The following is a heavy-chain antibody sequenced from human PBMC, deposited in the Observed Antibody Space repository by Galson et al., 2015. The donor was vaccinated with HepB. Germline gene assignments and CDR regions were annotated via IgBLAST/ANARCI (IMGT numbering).Heavy chain of an antibody. V-gene: IGHV3-48*03. CDR1: GFTFSSYE. CDR3: ARDTPRYYYDSRDGRSDY. D-gene: IGHD3-22*01. CDR2: ISSSGSTI. J-gene: IGHJ4*02. Sequence: SLRLSCAASGFTFSSYEMNWVRQAPGKGLEWVSYISSSGSTIYYADSVKGRFTISRDNAKNSLYLQMNSLRAEDTAVYYCARDTPRYYYDSRDGRSDYWGQGTLVTVSS.